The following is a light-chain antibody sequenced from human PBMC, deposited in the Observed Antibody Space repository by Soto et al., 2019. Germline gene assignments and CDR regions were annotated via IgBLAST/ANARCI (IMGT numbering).Light chain of an antibody. J-gene: IGKJ3*01. CDR3: QHYGTSAL. CDR1: QSVSSSY. Sequence: EIVLTQSPGTLSLSPGERATLSCRASQSVSSSYLAWYQQKPGQAPRLLIYGASSRATGIPDRFSVSASGTDFTLTISRLEPEEFPVYYCQHYGTSALFGPGTKVDIK. V-gene: IGKV3-20*01. CDR2: GAS.